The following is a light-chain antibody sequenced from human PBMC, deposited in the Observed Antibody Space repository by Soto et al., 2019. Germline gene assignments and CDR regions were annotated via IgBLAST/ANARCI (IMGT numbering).Light chain of an antibody. CDR3: MQGAHWPMYT. J-gene: IGKJ2*01. CDR1: QGLVFSDGYTY. Sequence: DVVMTQSPLFLPVTLGQPASISCRSSQGLVFSDGYTYLSWFQQRPGQSPRRLIYRVSNRDSGVPDRFSGSGSGTDFTLKISRVEADDVGIYYCMQGAHWPMYTFGQGTRLEI. V-gene: IGKV2-30*01. CDR2: RVS.